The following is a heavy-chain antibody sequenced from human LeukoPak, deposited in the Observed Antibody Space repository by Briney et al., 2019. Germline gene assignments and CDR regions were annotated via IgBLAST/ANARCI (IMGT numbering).Heavy chain of an antibody. CDR3: ARAKLFPLYWFDH. CDR2: IYYRGST. J-gene: IGHJ5*02. V-gene: IGHV4-31*03. CDR1: GGSIRNGGSF. Sequence: SETLSLTCTVSGGSIRNGGSFWSWLRQHPEKGLEWIGYIYYRGSTSYNPSLQSRASISIDTSENQFSLTLTSLTAADTAVYHCARAKLFPLYWFDHWGPGTLVTVSS. D-gene: IGHD3-10*01.